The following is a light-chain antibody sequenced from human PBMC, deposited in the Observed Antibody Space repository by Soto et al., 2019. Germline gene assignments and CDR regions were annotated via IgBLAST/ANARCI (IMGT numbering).Light chain of an antibody. V-gene: IGKV3-20*01. CDR3: QQYATSPTT. J-gene: IGKJ1*01. Sequence: EIVLTPSPATLSLSPVEISTLSCKTSQSVSSSYLAWYQQKPGQAPRLLIYGASSRATGIPDRFSGSGSGTDFTLTISRLEPEDFAVYYCQQYATSPTTFGQGTKVDIK. CDR1: QSVSSSY. CDR2: GAS.